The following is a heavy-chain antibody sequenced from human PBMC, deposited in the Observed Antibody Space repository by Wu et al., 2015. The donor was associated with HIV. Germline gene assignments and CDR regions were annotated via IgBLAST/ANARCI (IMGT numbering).Heavy chain of an antibody. CDR2: ITPIFQTA. V-gene: IGHV1-69*05. CDR3: ASNHYYDSSGYYYESYYYGMDV. Sequence: QVQLVQSGAEVKKPGSSVKVSCKGSGGTFSSYAISWVRQAPGQGLEWMGGITPIFQTAKYAQKFQGRVTITRDESTSTAYMELSSLRSEDTAVYYCASNHYYDSSGYYYESYYYGMDVWGQGTTVTVSS. J-gene: IGHJ6*02. D-gene: IGHD3-22*01. CDR1: GGTFSSYA.